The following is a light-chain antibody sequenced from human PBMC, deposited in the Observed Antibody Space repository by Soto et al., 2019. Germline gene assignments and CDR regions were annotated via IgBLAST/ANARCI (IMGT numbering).Light chain of an antibody. CDR3: TSYSSSDIFYV. CDR1: SGDIGGYYY. V-gene: IGLV2-14*01. CDR2: QVT. J-gene: IGLJ1*01. Sequence: QSVLTQPASVSGSPGQSITMSCTGTSGDIGGYYYVSWYQHHPGKAPKLLIYQVTNRPSRVSNRFSGSKSGNTASLTISGPQADDEADYYCTSYSSSDIFYVFGTGTKVTVL.